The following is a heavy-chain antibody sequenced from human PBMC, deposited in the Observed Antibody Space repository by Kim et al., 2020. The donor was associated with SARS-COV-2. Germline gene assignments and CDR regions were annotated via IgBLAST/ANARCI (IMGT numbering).Heavy chain of an antibody. D-gene: IGHD3-22*01. CDR1: GFTFSSYW. CDR2: IKQDGSEK. V-gene: IGHV3-7*01. Sequence: GGSLRLSCAASGFTFSSYWMSWVRQAPGKGLEWVANIKQDGSEKYYVDSVKGRFTISRDNAKNSLYLQMNSLRAEDTAVYYCARDYYYDSSGYLGDDAFDIWGQGTMVTVSS. CDR3: ARDYYYDSSGYLGDDAFDI. J-gene: IGHJ3*02.